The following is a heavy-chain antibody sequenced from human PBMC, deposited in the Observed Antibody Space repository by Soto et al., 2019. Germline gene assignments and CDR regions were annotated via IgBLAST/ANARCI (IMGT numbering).Heavy chain of an antibody. Sequence: QVQLVQSGAEVKNPGASVKVSCKASGYTFTRYGIGWARQAPGQGLEWMGWINTYNGNTNYAQNVQGRVTLTTDTSTSTAYMELRSVRYNDTAIYYCAMVDVYVTPSPQDVWGQGTTVIVSS. CDR1: GYTFTRYG. J-gene: IGHJ6*02. D-gene: IGHD3-16*01. CDR2: INTYNGNT. CDR3: AMVDVYVTPSPQDV. V-gene: IGHV1-18*01.